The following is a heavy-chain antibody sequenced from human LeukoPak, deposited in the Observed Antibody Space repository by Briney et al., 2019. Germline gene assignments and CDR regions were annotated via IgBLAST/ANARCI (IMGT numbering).Heavy chain of an antibody. CDR1: GGSFSGYY. J-gene: IGHJ6*03. CDR3: AKSIARGYYSYYMDV. D-gene: IGHD2-15*01. Sequence: SETLSLTCAVYGGSFSGYYWSWIRQPPGKGLEWIGEINHSGSTNYNPSLKSRVTISVDTSKNQFSLKLSSVTAADTAVYYCAKSIARGYYSYYMDVWGKGTTVTVSS. CDR2: INHSGST. V-gene: IGHV4-34*01.